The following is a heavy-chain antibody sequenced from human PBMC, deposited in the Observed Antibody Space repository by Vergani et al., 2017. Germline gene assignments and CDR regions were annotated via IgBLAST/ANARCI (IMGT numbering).Heavy chain of an antibody. CDR1: GFTFSSYS. J-gene: IGHJ4*02. D-gene: IGHD3-3*01. CDR2: ISSSSSYI. CDR3: ARDHPPEGIFGVVIIGGYFDY. Sequence: EVHLLESGGGLVQSGGSLRLSCAASGFTFSSYSMNWVRQAPGKGLEWVSSISSSSSYIYYADSVKGRFTISRDNAKNSLYLQMNSLRAEDTAVYYCARDHPPEGIFGVVIIGGYFDYWGQGTLVTVSS. V-gene: IGHV3-21*01.